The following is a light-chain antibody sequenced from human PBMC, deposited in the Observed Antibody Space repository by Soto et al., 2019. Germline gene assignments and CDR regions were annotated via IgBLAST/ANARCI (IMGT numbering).Light chain of an antibody. CDR1: QTVAKNY. V-gene: IGKV3-20*01. CDR3: QQYASAPLT. J-gene: IGKJ4*01. Sequence: EIVLTQSPGTLSLSPGERATLSCRASQTVAKNYLAWYQQQPGQAPRLLIYDASTRATGIPDRFTGSGSATDFTLTIKRLEPEDFAVYYCQQYASAPLTFGGGTKVEIK. CDR2: DAS.